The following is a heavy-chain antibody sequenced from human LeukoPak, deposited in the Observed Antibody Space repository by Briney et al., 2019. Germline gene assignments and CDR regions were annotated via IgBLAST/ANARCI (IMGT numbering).Heavy chain of an antibody. J-gene: IGHJ2*01. CDR2: MYHSSGAT. CDR3: VRLKLGAYFDL. V-gene: IGHV4-59*08. Sequence: SETLSLTCTVYGASTASDYWSWIRQPPGKRMEWIGYMYHSSGATAYNPSLASRGTISVDTSKNQSSLKLRSVTAADTAVYYCVRLKLGAYFDLWGRGTLVTVSS. CDR1: GASTASDY. D-gene: IGHD3-16*01.